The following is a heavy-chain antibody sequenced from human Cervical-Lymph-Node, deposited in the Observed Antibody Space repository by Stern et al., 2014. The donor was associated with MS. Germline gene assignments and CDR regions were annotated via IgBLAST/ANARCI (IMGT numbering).Heavy chain of an antibody. CDR1: GYTFTNNW. J-gene: IGHJ6*02. V-gene: IGHV5-51*03. Sequence: EVQLVESGAEVKKPGESLKISCKGSGYTFTNNWIAWVRQMPGKGLEWMGIIYPDDSDIRYSPSLQGQVTISAAKSISPAYLPSSSLKAADSAFYYCARPPPRRKWDDPNYGMDVWGQGTTVTVSS. D-gene: IGHD1-1*01. CDR3: ARPPPRRKWDDPNYGMDV. CDR2: IYPDDSDI.